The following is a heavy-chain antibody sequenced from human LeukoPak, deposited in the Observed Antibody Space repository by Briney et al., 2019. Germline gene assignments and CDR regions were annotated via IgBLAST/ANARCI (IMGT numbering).Heavy chain of an antibody. CDR3: ARGWLDS. V-gene: IGHV3-9*01. Sequence: GGSLRLSCAASGFTFDDYAMHWVRQAPGKGLEWVSGISWNSGSIGYADSVKGRFTISRDNAKNSLYLQMNSLRAEDTAVYYCARGWLDSWGQGTLVTVSS. J-gene: IGHJ5*01. CDR2: ISWNSGSI. CDR1: GFTFDDYA.